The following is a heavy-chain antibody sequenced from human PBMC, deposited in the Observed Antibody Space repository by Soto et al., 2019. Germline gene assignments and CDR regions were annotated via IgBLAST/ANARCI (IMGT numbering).Heavy chain of an antibody. Sequence: SRTLSLTCAISGDSVSSNTAAWNWIRSSPSRGLEWLGRTYYRSNWRHDYAVSVKSRITVNPDTSKNHFSLQLNSVTPDDTAVYYCARGVAGSGFDLWGQGTRVTVS. CDR1: GDSVSSNTAA. J-gene: IGHJ4*02. D-gene: IGHD6-19*01. V-gene: IGHV6-1*01. CDR3: ARGVAGSGFDL. CDR2: TYYRSNWRH.